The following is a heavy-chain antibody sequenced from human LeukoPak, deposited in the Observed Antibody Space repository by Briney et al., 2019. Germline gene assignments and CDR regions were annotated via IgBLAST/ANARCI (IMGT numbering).Heavy chain of an antibody. J-gene: IGHJ4*02. V-gene: IGHV4-34*01. CDR3: ARTVRGVITYYFDY. CDR1: GGSFSDYY. CDR2: INHSGST. Sequence: SETLSLTCAVDGGSFSDYYWSWIRQPPGKGLEWIGEINHSGSTNYNPSLKSRVTISVDTSKNQFSLKLSSVTAADTAVYYCARTVRGVITYYFDYWGQGTLVTVSS. D-gene: IGHD3-10*01.